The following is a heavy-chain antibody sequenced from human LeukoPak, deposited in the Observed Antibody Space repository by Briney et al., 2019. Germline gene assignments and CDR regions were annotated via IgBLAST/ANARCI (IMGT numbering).Heavy chain of an antibody. CDR1: GFPFSTYS. CDR2: NIPSSSTI. CDR3: AKGYGWEASYYYYYMDV. Sequence: GGSLRLSCAASGFPFSTYSMNWVRQAPGKGLEWLPYNIPSSSTIAYADSVKGRFTISRDNARNSLYLQMKSLRAEDTAVYYCAKGYGWEASYYYYYMDVWGKGTTVTISS. J-gene: IGHJ6*03. V-gene: IGHV3-48*01. D-gene: IGHD1-26*01.